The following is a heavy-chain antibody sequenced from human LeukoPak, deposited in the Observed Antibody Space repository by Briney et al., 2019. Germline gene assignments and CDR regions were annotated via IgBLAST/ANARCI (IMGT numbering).Heavy chain of an antibody. CDR1: GYTFTSYG. D-gene: IGHD1-26*01. Sequence: GASVKVPCKASGYTFTSYGISWVRQAPGQGLEWMGWISAYNGNTHYAQKLQGRVTLTTDTSTSTAYMELRRLRSDDTAVYYCARWETTTFDYWGQGTLVTVSS. V-gene: IGHV1-18*01. CDR3: ARWETTTFDY. J-gene: IGHJ4*02. CDR2: ISAYNGNT.